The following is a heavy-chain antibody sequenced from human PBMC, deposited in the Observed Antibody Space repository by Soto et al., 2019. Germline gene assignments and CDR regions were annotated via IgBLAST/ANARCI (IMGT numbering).Heavy chain of an antibody. CDR1: GFTLTRYS. V-gene: IGHV3-21*06. CDR2: ISSTTNYI. J-gene: IGHJ4*02. Sequence: GSLRLSCAAAGFTLTRYSMNWVRPAPGKGLEWVSSISSTTNYIYYVDSMKGRFTISRDNAKNSLYLEMNSLRAEDTAVYYWARESEDLTSNFDYWGQGTLVTVSS. CDR3: ARESEDLTSNFDY.